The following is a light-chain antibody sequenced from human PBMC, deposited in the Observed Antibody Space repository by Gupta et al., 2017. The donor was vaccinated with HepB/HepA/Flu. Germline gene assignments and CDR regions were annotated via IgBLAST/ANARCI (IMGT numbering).Light chain of an antibody. V-gene: IGLV3-21*04. CDR2: YDS. CDR1: NIGSQI. Sequence: SYVLTQPPSVSVAPGKTARITCGGNNIGSQIVHWYQQKPGQAPVLVIYYDSDRPSGIPERFSGSNSGNTATLTISRVEAGDEADYYCQVWDSNRDHVLFGGGTKLTVL. CDR3: QVWDSNRDHVL. J-gene: IGLJ2*01.